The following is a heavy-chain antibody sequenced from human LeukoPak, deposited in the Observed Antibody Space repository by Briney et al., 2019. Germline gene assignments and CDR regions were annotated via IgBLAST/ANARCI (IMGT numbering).Heavy chain of an antibody. CDR3: ARGYYASGFNP. V-gene: IGHV6-1*01. D-gene: IGHD3-10*01. CDR2: TYYRSKWYI. Sequence: SQTLALTCAISGDSVSSDSAIWNWIRQSPSRGLKWLGRTYYRSKWYIDYGASVKSRITINADTSKNQFSLQLNSVTPEDTAVYYCARGYYASGFNPWGQGTLVTVSS. CDR1: GDSVSSDSAI. J-gene: IGHJ5*02.